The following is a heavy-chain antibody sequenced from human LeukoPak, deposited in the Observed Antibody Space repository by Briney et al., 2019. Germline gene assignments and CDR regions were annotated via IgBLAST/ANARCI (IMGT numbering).Heavy chain of an antibody. CDR1: GFTFSHHA. CDR3: AKDVTKGYCGSTNCSGSGLFDY. V-gene: IGHV3-30*02. CDR2: IRLDGSKT. Sequence: GGSLRLSCAASGFTFSHHAMHWVRQAPGKGLQWVALIRLDGSKTYYADSVKGRFTISRDNINNTLYLQMNSLSPDDTAVYYCAKDVTKGYCGSTNCSGSGLFDYWGQGTLVPVSS. D-gene: IGHD2-2*01. J-gene: IGHJ4*02.